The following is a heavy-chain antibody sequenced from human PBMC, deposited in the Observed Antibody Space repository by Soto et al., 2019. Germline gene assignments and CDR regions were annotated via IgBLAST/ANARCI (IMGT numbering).Heavy chain of an antibody. J-gene: IGHJ4*02. Sequence: QVQLVESGGGLVRPGGSLRLSCAASGFTFRDYDMSWIRQAPGKGLEWVSCISSSGTATYYADSVKGRFTISRDNAKNSLYVEMNSLRVEDSAVYYCARKGPRAARPNHGGQGTLVTVSS. CDR2: ISSSGTAT. D-gene: IGHD6-6*01. CDR3: ARKGPRAARPNH. CDR1: GFTFRDYD. V-gene: IGHV3-11*01.